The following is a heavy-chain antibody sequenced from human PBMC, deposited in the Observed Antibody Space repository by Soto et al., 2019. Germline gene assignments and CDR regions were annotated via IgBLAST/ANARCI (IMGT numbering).Heavy chain of an antibody. CDR3: ARGSSSWADH. Sequence: QVHLVQSGAEVKRPGASVKVSCRASGYTFTSQPMHWVRQAPGQSLEWMGWINVGSGNTKYSQKFQGKVTITRDTSASTVYMQLSSLRSEDTAVYYCARGSSSWADHWGQGTLVTVSS. CDR2: INVGSGNT. CDR1: GYTFTSQP. J-gene: IGHJ4*02. D-gene: IGHD6-13*01. V-gene: IGHV1-3*01.